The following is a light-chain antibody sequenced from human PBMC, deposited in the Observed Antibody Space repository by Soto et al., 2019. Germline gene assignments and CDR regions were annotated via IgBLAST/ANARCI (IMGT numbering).Light chain of an antibody. CDR2: VGS. CDR1: QSLLHSNGYNY. Sequence: DIVMTQSPLSLSVTPGEPASISCRSSQSLLHSNGYNYLDWYLQKPGQSPQVLIYVGSNRASGVPDRFSGSGSGTDFTLKISRVEAEDVGVYYCMQALHTPTFGQGTKVDIK. J-gene: IGKJ1*01. V-gene: IGKV2-28*01. CDR3: MQALHTPT.